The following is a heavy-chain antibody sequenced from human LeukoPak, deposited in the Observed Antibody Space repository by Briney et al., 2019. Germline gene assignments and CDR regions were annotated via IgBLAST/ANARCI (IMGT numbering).Heavy chain of an antibody. V-gene: IGHV3-74*01. Sequence: GGSLRLSCAASGFTFSSYWMTWVRQAPGKGLVWVSRIKTDGSSTNYADSVKGRFTISRDNAKNTLYLQMNSLRAEDTAVYYWVRDLGQCANGVCGAWGQGTLVTVSS. CDR3: VRDLGQCANGVCGA. D-gene: IGHD2-8*01. CDR2: IKTDGSST. J-gene: IGHJ5*02. CDR1: GFTFSSYW.